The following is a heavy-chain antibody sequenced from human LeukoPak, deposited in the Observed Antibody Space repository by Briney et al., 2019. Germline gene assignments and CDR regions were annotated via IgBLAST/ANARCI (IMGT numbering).Heavy chain of an antibody. CDR2: INPSGGST. D-gene: IGHD5-12*01. V-gene: IGHV1-46*01. Sequence: ASVKVSCRASGYTFTTYYMHWVRQAPGQGLEWMGIINPSGGSTSYAQKFQGRVTMTRDTSTSTVYMELSSLRSEDTAVYYCARVVYSGYDLRGAMDVWGKGTTVTVSS. CDR1: GYTFTTYY. CDR3: ARVVYSGYDLRGAMDV. J-gene: IGHJ6*03.